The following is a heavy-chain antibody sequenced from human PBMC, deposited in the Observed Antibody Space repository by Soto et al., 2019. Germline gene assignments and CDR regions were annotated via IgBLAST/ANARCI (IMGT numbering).Heavy chain of an antibody. CDR2: IKQDGSEK. Sequence: PGGSLRLSCAASGFTFTTYWMTWVRQAPGKGLEWVANIKQDGSEKYYVDSVRGRFTISRDNTKNSLYLQMNSLRAEDTAVYYCTRSLGYCSGGSCFPFDHWGQGALVTVSS. V-gene: IGHV3-7*01. CDR1: GFTFTTYW. D-gene: IGHD2-15*01. CDR3: TRSLGYCSGGSCFPFDH. J-gene: IGHJ4*02.